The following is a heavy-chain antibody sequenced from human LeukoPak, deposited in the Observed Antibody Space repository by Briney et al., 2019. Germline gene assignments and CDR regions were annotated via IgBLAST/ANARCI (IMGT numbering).Heavy chain of an antibody. CDR2: IYPGDSDT. Sequence: GESLKISCQGSGYSFISYWIAWVRQMPGKGLEWMGIIYPGDSDTRYSPSFQGQVTISADKSISTAYLQWSSLKASDTAMYYCASSYSGSSYYFDYWGQGTLVTVSS. J-gene: IGHJ4*02. V-gene: IGHV5-51*01. D-gene: IGHD1-26*01. CDR1: GYSFISYW. CDR3: ASSYSGSSYYFDY.